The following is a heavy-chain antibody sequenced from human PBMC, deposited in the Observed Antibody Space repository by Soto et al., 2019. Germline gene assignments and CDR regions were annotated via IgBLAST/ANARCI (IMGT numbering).Heavy chain of an antibody. J-gene: IGHJ4*02. CDR2: INHSGST. CDR3: ARVKQWLVPACFDY. V-gene: IGHV4-34*01. D-gene: IGHD6-19*01. CDR1: GGSFSGYY. Sequence: PSETLSLTCAVYGGSFSGYYWSWIRQPPGKGLEWIGEINHSGSTNYNPSLKSRVTISVDTSKNQFSLKLSSVTAADTAVYYCARVKQWLVPACFDYCGQGTLVTVSS.